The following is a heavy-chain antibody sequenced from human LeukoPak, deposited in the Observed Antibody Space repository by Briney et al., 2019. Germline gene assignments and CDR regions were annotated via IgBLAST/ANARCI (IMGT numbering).Heavy chain of an antibody. J-gene: IGHJ4*02. D-gene: IGHD2-2*01. V-gene: IGHV4-39*01. CDR3: ASRYCSSTSCPFDY. CDR1: GGSISSSSYY. CDR2: IYYSGST. Sequence: SETLSLTCTVSGGSISSSSYYWGWIRQPPGKGLEWIGSIYYSGSTYCNPSLKSRVTISVDTSKNQFSLKLSSVTAADTAVYYCASRYCSSTSCPFDYWGQGTLVTVSS.